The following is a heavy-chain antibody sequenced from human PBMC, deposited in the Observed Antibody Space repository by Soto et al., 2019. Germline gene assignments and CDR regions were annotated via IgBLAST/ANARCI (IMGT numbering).Heavy chain of an antibody. CDR2: ISWNSGSI. D-gene: IGHD1-26*01. CDR3: AKAVWEWELPCYGMDV. Sequence: GGSLRLSCAASGFTFDDYAMHWVRQAPGKGLEWVSGISWNSGSIGYADSVKGRFTISRDNAKNSLYLQMNSLRAEDTALYYCAKAVWEWELPCYGMDVWGQGTTVTVSS. J-gene: IGHJ6*02. CDR1: GFTFDDYA. V-gene: IGHV3-9*01.